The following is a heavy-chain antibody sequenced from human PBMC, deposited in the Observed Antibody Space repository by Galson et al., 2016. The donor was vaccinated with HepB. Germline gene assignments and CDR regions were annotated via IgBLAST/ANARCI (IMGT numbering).Heavy chain of an antibody. CDR2: ISFSGNT. Sequence: TLSLTCTVSGDSITSDNYYWTWIRQRPGKGLEWIGYISFSGNTYYNPSLKSRVTMLIHASKSQFSLKLSSVTAADTAVYFCARPPKFASGSYYNFWGQGIMVTVSS. J-gene: IGHJ4*02. CDR3: ARPPKFASGSYYNF. CDR1: GDSITSDNYY. D-gene: IGHD1-26*01. V-gene: IGHV4-31*03.